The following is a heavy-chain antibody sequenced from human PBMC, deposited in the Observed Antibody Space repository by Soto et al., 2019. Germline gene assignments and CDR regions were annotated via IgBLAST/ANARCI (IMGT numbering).Heavy chain of an antibody. CDR2: ISAYNGNT. Sequence: GASVKVSCKASGYTFTSYGISWVRQAPGQRLEWMGWISAYNGNTNYAQKFQGRVTMTTDTSTSTVYMELRSLRSDDTAVYFCARVAQASAFDFWGQGTMVTVSS. CDR3: ARVAQASAFDF. V-gene: IGHV1-18*01. J-gene: IGHJ3*01. CDR1: GYTFTSYG.